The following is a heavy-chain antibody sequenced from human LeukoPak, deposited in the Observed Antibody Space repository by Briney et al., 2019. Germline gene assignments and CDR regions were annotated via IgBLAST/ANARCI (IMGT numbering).Heavy chain of an antibody. CDR2: IRYDGSNK. V-gene: IGHV3-30*02. CDR3: AKSPSALYGDYGAFDI. D-gene: IGHD4-17*01. CDR1: GFTFSSYG. J-gene: IGHJ3*02. Sequence: GGSLRLSCAASGFTFSSYGMHWVRQAPGKGLEWVAFIRYDGSNKYYADSVEGRFTISRDNSKNTLYLQMNSLRAEDTAVYYCAKSPSALYGDYGAFDIWGQGTMVTVSS.